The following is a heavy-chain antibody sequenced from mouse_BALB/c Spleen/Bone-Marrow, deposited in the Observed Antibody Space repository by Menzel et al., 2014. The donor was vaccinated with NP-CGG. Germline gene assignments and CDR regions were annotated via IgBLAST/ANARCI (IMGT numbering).Heavy chain of an antibody. Sequence: EVKVVESGGGLVKPGGSLKLSCAASGFAFSSYEMSWVRQTPEKRLEWVATISSGGSYTYYPDSVKGRFTISRDNARNTLYLQMSSLRSEDTASYYCARQLLYAMDYWGQGTSVTVSS. V-gene: IGHV5-9*02. CDR2: ISSGGSYT. D-gene: IGHD2-12*01. CDR1: GFAFSSYE. J-gene: IGHJ4*01. CDR3: ARQLLYAMDY.